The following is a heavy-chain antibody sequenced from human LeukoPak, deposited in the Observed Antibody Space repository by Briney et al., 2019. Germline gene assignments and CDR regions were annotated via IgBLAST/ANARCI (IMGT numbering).Heavy chain of an antibody. J-gene: IGHJ4*02. CDR2: IYHSGST. CDR1: GGSISSSFYY. CDR3: ASLGVPSGADY. V-gene: IGHV4-39*01. D-gene: IGHD3-16*01. Sequence: PSETLSLTCTVSGGSISSSFYYWGWIRQPPGKGLEWIGSIYHSGSTYYNPSLKSRVTISVDTSRSQFSLNLSSVTAADTAVYYCASLGVPSGADYWGQGTLVTVSS.